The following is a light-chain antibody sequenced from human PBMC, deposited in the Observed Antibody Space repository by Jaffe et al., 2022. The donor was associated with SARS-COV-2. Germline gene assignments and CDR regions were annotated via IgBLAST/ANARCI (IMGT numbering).Light chain of an antibody. CDR2: NNR. CDR3: QSYDSSLNYV. CDR1: TSNIGAGYD. Sequence: QSVLTQPPSVSGAPGQRVTISCTGSTSNIGAGYDVHWYQQLPGTAPKLLIYNNRNRPSGVPDRFSGSKSGTSASLAITGLQAEDETDYYCQSYDSSLNYVFGTGTKVTVL. V-gene: IGLV1-40*01. J-gene: IGLJ1*01.